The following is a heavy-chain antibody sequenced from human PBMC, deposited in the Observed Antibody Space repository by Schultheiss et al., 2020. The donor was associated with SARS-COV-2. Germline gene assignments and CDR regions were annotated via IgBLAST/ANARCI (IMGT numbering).Heavy chain of an antibody. CDR3: ARDQLRTVGLCPLGY. Sequence: GESLKISCAASGFTFSSYGMHWVRQAPGKGLEWVAVISYDGSNKYYADSVKGRFTISRDNSKNTLYLQMNSLRAEDTAVYYCARDQLRTVGLCPLGYWGQGTLVTVSS. V-gene: IGHV3-30*03. CDR2: ISYDGSNK. D-gene: IGHD3-10*02. J-gene: IGHJ4*02. CDR1: GFTFSSYG.